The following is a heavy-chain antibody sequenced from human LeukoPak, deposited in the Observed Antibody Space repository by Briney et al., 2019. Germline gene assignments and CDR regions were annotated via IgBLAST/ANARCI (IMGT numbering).Heavy chain of an antibody. CDR1: GFIFSHHG. J-gene: IGHJ4*01. D-gene: IGHD4-11*01. CDR2: IWSDGTNT. CDR3: ARDAQRGFDYSNSLEY. V-gene: IGHV3-33*01. Sequence: GGSLRLSCATSGFIFSHHGMHWVRQAPGKGLEWVAVIWSDGTNTFYAGSVKGRFTISRDNSQKTVFLQMNSLRGDDTATYYCARDAQRGFDYSNSLEYWGHGTLVTVSS.